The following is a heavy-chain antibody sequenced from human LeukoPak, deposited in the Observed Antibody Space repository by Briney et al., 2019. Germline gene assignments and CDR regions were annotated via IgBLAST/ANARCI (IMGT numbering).Heavy chain of an antibody. D-gene: IGHD3-22*01. CDR2: INHSGST. Sequence: SETLSLTCTVSGGSISTSYWSWIRQPPGKGLEWIGEINHSGSTNYNPSLKSRVTISVATSKNQFSLKLSSVTAADTAVYYCARGRGIVVVPAKRTRAPNSDLDYWGQGTLVTVSS. J-gene: IGHJ4*02. CDR3: ARGRGIVVVPAKRTRAPNSDLDY. CDR1: GGSISTSY. V-gene: IGHV4-34*01.